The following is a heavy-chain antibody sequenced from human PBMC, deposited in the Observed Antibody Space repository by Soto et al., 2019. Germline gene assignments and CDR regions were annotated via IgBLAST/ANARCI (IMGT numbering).Heavy chain of an antibody. CDR3: ARAPRYYDILTGYFPYYYGMDV. CDR1: GGSISSSNW. Sequence: SETLSLTCAVSGGSISSSNWWSWVRQPPGKGLEWIGYIYHSGSTNYNPSLKSRVTISVDTSKNQFSLKLSSVTAADTAVYYCARAPRYYDILTGYFPYYYGMDVWGQGTTVTVSS. D-gene: IGHD3-9*01. CDR2: IYHSGST. V-gene: IGHV4-4*02. J-gene: IGHJ6*02.